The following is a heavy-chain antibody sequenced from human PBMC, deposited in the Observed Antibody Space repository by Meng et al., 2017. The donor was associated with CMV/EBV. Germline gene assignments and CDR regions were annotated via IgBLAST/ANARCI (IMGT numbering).Heavy chain of an antibody. V-gene: IGHV3-66*02. CDR3: ARYDGGDSSGPESTPDAFDI. CDR2: IYSGGST. D-gene: IGHD3-22*01. Sequence: GESLMISCAASGFPVSSNYMSWVRQAPGKGLEWVSVIYSGGSTYYADSVKGRFTISRDNSKNTLYLQMNSLRAEDTAVYYCARYDGGDSSGPESTPDAFDIWGQGTMVTVSS. J-gene: IGHJ3*02. CDR1: GFPVSSNY.